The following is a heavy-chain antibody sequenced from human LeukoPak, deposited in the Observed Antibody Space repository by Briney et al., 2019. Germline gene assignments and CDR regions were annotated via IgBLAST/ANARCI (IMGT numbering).Heavy chain of an antibody. D-gene: IGHD3-10*01. CDR1: GYTFTGYY. CDR3: ARVLITMVRGAPLVGY. V-gene: IGHV1-2*02. J-gene: IGHJ4*02. CDR2: INPNSGGT. Sequence: ASVKVSCKASGYTFTGYYMHWVRQAPGQGLEWMGWINPNSGGTNYAQKFQGRVTMTRDTSISTAYMELSRLRSDDTAVYYCARVLITMVRGAPLVGYWGQGTLVTVSS.